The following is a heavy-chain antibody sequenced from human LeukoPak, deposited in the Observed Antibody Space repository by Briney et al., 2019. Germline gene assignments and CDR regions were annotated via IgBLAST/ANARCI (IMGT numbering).Heavy chain of an antibody. V-gene: IGHV1-2*02. CDR1: GNTLTEHQ. Sequence: ASVTVSFQASGNTLTEHQIHTVRQAPGQGLEWMGWINPKSGDTKYAQKFQGSATMTRDTSTSTAYMELSSLRSGDTAVYYCATILGGLWVLNYWGQGTLVTVSS. J-gene: IGHJ4*02. D-gene: IGHD2-21*01. CDR3: ATILGGLWVLNY. CDR2: INPKSGDT.